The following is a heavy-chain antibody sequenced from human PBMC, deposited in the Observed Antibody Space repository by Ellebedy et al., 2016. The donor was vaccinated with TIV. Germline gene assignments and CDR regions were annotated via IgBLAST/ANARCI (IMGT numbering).Heavy chain of an antibody. D-gene: IGHD4-17*01. Sequence: GGSLRLSCAVSGFSFSSYWMTWVRQAPGKGLEWVANIRLDGGDKYYVDSVEGRFTISRDNAKNSLFLQMNSLRAEDTAVYYCATDGSYGDYLSPAHAFEIWGQGTVVAVSS. J-gene: IGHJ3*02. CDR2: IRLDGGDK. V-gene: IGHV3-7*01. CDR1: GFSFSSYW. CDR3: ATDGSYGDYLSPAHAFEI.